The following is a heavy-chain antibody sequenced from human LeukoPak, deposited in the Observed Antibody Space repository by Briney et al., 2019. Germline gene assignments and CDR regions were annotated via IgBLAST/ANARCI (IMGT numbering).Heavy chain of an antibody. V-gene: IGHV1-2*04. Sequence: ASVKVSCKASGYTFTGYYMHWVRQAPGQGLEWMGWINPNSGGTNYAQKFQGWVTMTRDTSISTAYVELSRLRSDDTAVYYCARGNNWNDEGWFDPWGQGTLVTVPS. CDR1: GYTFTGYY. J-gene: IGHJ5*02. CDR2: INPNSGGT. CDR3: ARGNNWNDEGWFDP. D-gene: IGHD1-20*01.